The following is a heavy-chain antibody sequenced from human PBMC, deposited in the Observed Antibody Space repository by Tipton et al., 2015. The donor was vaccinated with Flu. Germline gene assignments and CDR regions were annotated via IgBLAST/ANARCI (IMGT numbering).Heavy chain of an antibody. CDR1: GFTFSQFA. D-gene: IGHD6-13*01. Sequence: LRLSCEASGFTFSQFAMNWVRQPPGKGLEWIGYIYYSGKSNYNPSLKSRVTMSVDTSKNQVSLNLSSVTAADTAVYYCAKWSSSWWSFDYWGQGALVTVSS. CDR3: AKWSSSWWSFDY. V-gene: IGHV4-59*01. CDR2: IYYSGKS. J-gene: IGHJ4*02.